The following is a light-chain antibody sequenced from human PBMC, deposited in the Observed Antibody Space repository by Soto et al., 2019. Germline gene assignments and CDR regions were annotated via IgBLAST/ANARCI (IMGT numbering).Light chain of an antibody. CDR1: QGIRDA. CDR3: LQHNSYPQT. V-gene: IGKV1-17*01. CDR2: AAS. J-gene: IGKJ1*01. Sequence: DIQMSQSPSSLSASVGDSVTITCRASQGIRDALGWYQQKPGKAPKRLIYAASSMHSGVPSRFSGSGSGTEFTLTIRSLQPEDFATYYCLQHNSYPQTFGQGTKVEIK.